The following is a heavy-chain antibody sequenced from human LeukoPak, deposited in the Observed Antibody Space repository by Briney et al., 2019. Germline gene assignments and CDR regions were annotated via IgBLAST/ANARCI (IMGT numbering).Heavy chain of an antibody. CDR1: GFTFSSYG. CDR2: ISGSGGST. Sequence: GGSLRLSCAASGFTFSSYGMSWVRQAPGKGLEWVSAISGSGGSTYYADSVKGRFTISRDNAKNSLYLQMNSLRAEDTAVYYCARDQFGAQDYSSSWYYFDYWGQGTLVTVSS. V-gene: IGHV3-23*01. D-gene: IGHD6-13*01. CDR3: ARDQFGAQDYSSSWYYFDY. J-gene: IGHJ4*02.